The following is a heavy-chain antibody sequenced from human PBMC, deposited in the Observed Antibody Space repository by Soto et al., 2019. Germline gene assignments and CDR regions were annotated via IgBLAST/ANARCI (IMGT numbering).Heavy chain of an antibody. J-gene: IGHJ4*02. D-gene: IGHD3-10*01. CDR3: ASRYGSGHDY. CDR1: GGSISSYY. CDR2: IYYSGST. V-gene: IGHV4-59*08. Sequence: QVQLQESGPGLVKPSETLSLTCTVSGGSISSYYWSWIRQPPGKGLEWIGYIYYSGSTNYNPSLKSRGTISVDTSKHQFSSQLRSVTAADTAVYYCASRYGSGHDYWGQGTLVTVSS.